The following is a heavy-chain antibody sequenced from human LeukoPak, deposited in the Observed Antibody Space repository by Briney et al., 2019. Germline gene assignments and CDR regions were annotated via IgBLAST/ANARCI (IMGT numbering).Heavy chain of an antibody. J-gene: IGHJ3*02. CDR2: INPSGGST. CDR3: ARESSTQGAFDI. Sequence: ASVKVSCKASGYTFASYYIHWVRQAPGQGVEGMGIINPSGGSTIYAQKLQGRVTMTRDTSTRTLYMEMSSLRSEDTAVYYCARESSTQGAFDIWGQGTMVTVSS. CDR1: GYTFASYY. D-gene: IGHD3-16*02. V-gene: IGHV1-46*04.